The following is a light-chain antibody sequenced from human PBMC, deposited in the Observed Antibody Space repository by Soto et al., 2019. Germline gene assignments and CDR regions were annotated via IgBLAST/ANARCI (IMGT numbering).Light chain of an antibody. V-gene: IGKV1-5*03. Sequence: DIHMTQSPATLSASVGDRVTITCRASQSIRVWLAWYQQKPGKAPNLLIYKTSSLETGVPSRFSGSGSGTEFTLIISSLHPDDFASYYWQHYNDYSWTFGQGTKVEIK. CDR3: QHYNDYSWT. J-gene: IGKJ1*01. CDR1: QSIRVW. CDR2: KTS.